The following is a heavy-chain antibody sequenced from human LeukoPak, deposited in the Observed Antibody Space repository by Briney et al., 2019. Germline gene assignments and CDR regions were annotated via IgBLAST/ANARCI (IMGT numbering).Heavy chain of an antibody. D-gene: IGHD3-22*01. Sequence: GGSLRLSCAASGFTFSSYAMHWVRQAPGKGLEYVSAISSNGGSTYYANSVKGRFTISRDNSKNTLYLQMNSLRAEDTAVYYCAKESDYYDSSGHFDYWGQGTLVTVSS. V-gene: IGHV3-64*01. CDR1: GFTFSSYA. CDR2: ISSNGGST. CDR3: AKESDYYDSSGHFDY. J-gene: IGHJ4*02.